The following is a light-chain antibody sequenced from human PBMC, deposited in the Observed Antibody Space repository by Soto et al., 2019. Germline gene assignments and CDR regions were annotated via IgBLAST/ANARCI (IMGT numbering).Light chain of an antibody. CDR3: QSDNSSLRGSV. CDR2: GNN. Sequence: QSVLTQPPSVSGAPGQRVTISCTGSSSDIWAGYHVHWYQQLPGTAPKLLICGNNNRPSGVPDRFSGSKSGSSASLAITGLQSEDEVEYYCQSDNSSLRGSVFGGWTQLTVL. V-gene: IGLV1-40*01. J-gene: IGLJ3*02. CDR1: SSDIWAGYH.